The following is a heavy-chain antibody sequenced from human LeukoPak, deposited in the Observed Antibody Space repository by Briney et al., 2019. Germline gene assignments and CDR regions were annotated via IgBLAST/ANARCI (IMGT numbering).Heavy chain of an antibody. D-gene: IGHD1-26*01. Sequence: SGDSLTLSCAASGFTFSNYAMNWVRQAPGRGLEWVSGFSGSGGTTYYADSVKGRFTISRDNSKNALYLQMNSLRVEDTAVYYCAKETRGSYSDYWGQGTLVTVSS. CDR1: GFTFSNYA. CDR3: AKETRGSYSDY. J-gene: IGHJ4*02. CDR2: FSGSGGTT. V-gene: IGHV3-23*01.